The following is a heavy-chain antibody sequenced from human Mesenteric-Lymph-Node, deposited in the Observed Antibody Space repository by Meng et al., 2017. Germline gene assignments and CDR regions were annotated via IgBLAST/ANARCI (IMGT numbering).Heavy chain of an antibody. CDR2: IGDSDTTI. Sequence: GESLKISCAASGFTFSSYAMHWVRQAPGKGLEWVSYIGDSDTTIYYADSVKGRFTVSRDNAKNSLFLLMNSLKAEDTAVYYCARESRSYDGSGSYYGRSFDSWGQGTLVTVSS. CDR3: ARESRSYDGSGSYYGRSFDS. CDR1: GFTFSSYA. J-gene: IGHJ4*02. V-gene: IGHV3-48*03. D-gene: IGHD3-22*01.